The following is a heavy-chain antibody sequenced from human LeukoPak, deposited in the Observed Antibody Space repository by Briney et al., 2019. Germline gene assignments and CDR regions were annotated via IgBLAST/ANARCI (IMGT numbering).Heavy chain of an antibody. CDR3: ARVGAVPGIDP. J-gene: IGHJ5*02. CDR2: ISYSATT. CDR1: GFPTSSGFS. Sequence: SETLSLTCAVFGFPTSSGFSWAWIRQSPGKGLEWIASISYSATTYYKPSLESRLFISADTSNNQFSVRLTSVTAADTAVYYCARVGAVPGIDPWGQGILVTVSS. V-gene: IGHV4-38-2*01. D-gene: IGHD3-16*01.